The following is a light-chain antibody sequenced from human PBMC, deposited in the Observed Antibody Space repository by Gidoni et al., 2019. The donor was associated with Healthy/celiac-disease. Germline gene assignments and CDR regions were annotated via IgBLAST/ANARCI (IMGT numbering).Light chain of an antibody. J-gene: IGLJ1*01. CDR3: QTWGTGIHYV. CDR2: LNSDGSH. V-gene: IGLV4-69*01. Sequence: QLVLPQSPSASASLRASVKLTCTLSSGHSSYAIAWHQQQPEKGPRYLMKLNSDGSHSKGDGIPDRFSGSSSGAERYLTISSLQSEDEADYYCQTWGTGIHYVFGTGTKVTVL. CDR1: SGHSSYA.